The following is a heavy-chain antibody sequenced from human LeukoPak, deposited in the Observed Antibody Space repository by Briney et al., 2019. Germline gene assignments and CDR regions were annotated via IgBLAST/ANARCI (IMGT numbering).Heavy chain of an antibody. Sequence: SGTLSLTCAVSGGSISSSNWWSWVRQPPGKGLEWIGEIYHSGSTNYNPSLKSRVTISVDKSKNQFSLKLSSVTAADTAVYYCARIAAAGTVDDAFDIWGQGTMVTVSS. D-gene: IGHD6-13*01. V-gene: IGHV4-4*02. CDR2: IYHSGST. CDR1: GGSISSSNW. CDR3: ARIAAAGTVDDAFDI. J-gene: IGHJ3*02.